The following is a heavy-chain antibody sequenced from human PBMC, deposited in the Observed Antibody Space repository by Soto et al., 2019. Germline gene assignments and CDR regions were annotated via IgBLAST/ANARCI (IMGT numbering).Heavy chain of an antibody. Sequence: PGESLKISCNGSGYTFTNYCIGWVLQMPGKGLEWMGIIYPGDSDTKYNPSFQGQVTISADKSITTTYLQWSSLKASDTAIYYCAASIFYYGMDVWGQGTTVTVSS. J-gene: IGHJ6*02. CDR2: IYPGDSDT. CDR1: GYTFTNYC. CDR3: AASIFYYGMDV. V-gene: IGHV5-51*01.